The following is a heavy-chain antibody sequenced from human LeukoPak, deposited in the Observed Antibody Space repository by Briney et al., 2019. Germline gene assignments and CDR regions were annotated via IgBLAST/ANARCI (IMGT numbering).Heavy chain of an antibody. CDR1: GFTVSSNY. CDR2: IYSGGST. CDR3: AIGIITIHHFHY. D-gene: IGHD3-3*01. J-gene: IGHJ4*02. V-gene: IGHV3-66*01. Sequence: PGGSLRLSCVGSGFTVSSNYMSWVRQVPGKGLEWVSGIYSGGSTFYSDSVQGRFTISRDNSKNTLYLQMNSLRAEDTAVYYCAIGIITIHHFHYWGQGTLVTVSS.